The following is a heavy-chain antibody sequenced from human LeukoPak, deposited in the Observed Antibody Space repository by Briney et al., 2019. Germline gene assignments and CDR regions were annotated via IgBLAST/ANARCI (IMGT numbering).Heavy chain of an antibody. V-gene: IGHV4-34*01. Sequence: PSETLSLTCAVYGGSFSGYYWSWIRQPPGKGLEWIGEINHSGSTNYNPSLKSRVTISVDTSKNQFSLKLSSVTAADTAVYYCARELDYYGSGSYYLWWSRVGWFDPWGQGTLVTVSS. CDR3: ARELDYYGSGSYYLWWSRVGWFDP. CDR1: GGSFSGYY. J-gene: IGHJ5*02. CDR2: INHSGST. D-gene: IGHD3-10*01.